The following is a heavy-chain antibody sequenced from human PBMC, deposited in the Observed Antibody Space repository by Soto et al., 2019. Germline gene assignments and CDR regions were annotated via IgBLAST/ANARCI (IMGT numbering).Heavy chain of an antibody. D-gene: IGHD6-19*01. CDR2: INPSGGST. J-gene: IGHJ4*02. CDR1: GYTFTSYY. V-gene: IGHV1-46*01. CDR3: AREVGVAKDEFDD. Sequence: QVQLVQSGAEVKKPGASVKVSCKASGYTFTSYYMHGVRQAPGQGLEWMGIINPSGGSTSYAQKFQGRVTMTRDTSTSTVYMEVSSLRSEDTAVYYCAREVGVAKDEFDDWGQGTLVTVSS.